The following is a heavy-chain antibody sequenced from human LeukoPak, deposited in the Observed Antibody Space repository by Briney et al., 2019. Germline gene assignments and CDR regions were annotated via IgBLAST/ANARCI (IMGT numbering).Heavy chain of an antibody. J-gene: IGHJ4*02. D-gene: IGHD3-3*01. CDR2: IYYSGST. CDR1: GGSISSSSYY. Sequence: PSETLSLTCTVSGGSISSSSYYWGWIRQPPGKGLEWIGSIYYSGSTYYNPSLKSRVTISVDTSKNQFSLKLSSVTAADTAVYYCAYWGEWLLVDDYWGQGTLVTVSS. V-gene: IGHV4-39*01. CDR3: AYWGEWLLVDDY.